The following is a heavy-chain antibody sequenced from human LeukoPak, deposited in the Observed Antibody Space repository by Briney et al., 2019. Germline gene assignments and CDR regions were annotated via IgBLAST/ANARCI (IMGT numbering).Heavy chain of an antibody. CDR3: ARSRVVRGVITYGMDV. J-gene: IGHJ6*02. CDR1: GGSIRPYY. D-gene: IGHD3-10*01. V-gene: IGHV4-59*01. CDR2: IYYSGST. Sequence: SETLSLTCTVSGGSIRPYYWHWIRQPPGKGLEWIGYIYYSGSTNYNPSLKSRLTISVDTSRNQFSLKLSSVTAADTAVYYCARSRVVRGVITYGMDVWGQGTTVTVSS.